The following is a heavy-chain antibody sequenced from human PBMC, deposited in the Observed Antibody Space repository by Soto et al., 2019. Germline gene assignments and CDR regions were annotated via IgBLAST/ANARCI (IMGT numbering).Heavy chain of an antibody. D-gene: IGHD6-19*01. CDR3: ARHVAVADYFDY. V-gene: IGHV4-59*08. CDR2: IYYSGST. CDR1: GGSISRYY. Sequence: PSETLSLTCTVSGGSISRYYWSWIRQPPGKGLEWIGYIYYSGSTNYNPSLKSRVTISVDTSKNQFSLKLSSVTAADTAVYYCARHVAVADYFDYWGQGTLVTVSS. J-gene: IGHJ4*02.